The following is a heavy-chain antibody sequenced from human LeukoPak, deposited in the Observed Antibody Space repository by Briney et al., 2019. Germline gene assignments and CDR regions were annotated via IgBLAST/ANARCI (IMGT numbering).Heavy chain of an antibody. CDR1: GGSISSYY. J-gene: IGHJ5*02. D-gene: IGHD3-10*01. CDR2: IYYNGST. V-gene: IGHV4-59*08. Sequence: SETLSLTCTVSGGSISSYYWSWIRQPPGKGLEWIGYIYYNGSTNYTPSLKSRVTISLDTSKNQFSLKLRSVTAADTAVYYCARHDYYGSLNWFDPWGQGTLITVSS. CDR3: ARHDYYGSLNWFDP.